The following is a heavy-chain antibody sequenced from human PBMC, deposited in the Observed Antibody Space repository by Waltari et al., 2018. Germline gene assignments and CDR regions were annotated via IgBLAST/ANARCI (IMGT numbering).Heavy chain of an antibody. CDR1: GFMFSGYW. CDR3: TSHYYDNDAYYDVY. V-gene: IGHV3-74*01. J-gene: IGHJ4*02. Sequence: EVHLVESGGGLVQPGGSLRLSCSASGFMFSGYWMHWVRQAPGKGLGWVARISFDGTITDDADSVKGRCTIARDNSKNTLYLQMNSLRAEDTAVYYCTSHYYDNDAYYDVYWGQGTLVTVSS. CDR2: ISFDGTIT. D-gene: IGHD3-22*01.